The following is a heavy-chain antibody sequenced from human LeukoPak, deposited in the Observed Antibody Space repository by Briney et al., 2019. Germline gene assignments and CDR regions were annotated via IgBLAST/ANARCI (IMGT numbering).Heavy chain of an antibody. J-gene: IGHJ4*02. CDR1: GGTFSSYA. D-gene: IGHD3-22*01. V-gene: IGHV1-69*04. CDR3: ARDLTYYYDSSGYSDY. Sequence: ASVKVSCKASGGTFSSYAISWVRQAPGQGLEWMGRIIPILGIANYAQKFQGRVTITADKSTSTAYTELSSLRSEDTAVYYCARDLTYYYDSSGYSDYWGQGTLVTVSS. CDR2: IIPILGIA.